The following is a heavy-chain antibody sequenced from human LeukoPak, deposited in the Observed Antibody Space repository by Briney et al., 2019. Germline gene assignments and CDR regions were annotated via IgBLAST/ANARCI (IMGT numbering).Heavy chain of an antibody. CDR2: IYTSGST. J-gene: IGHJ5*02. V-gene: IGHV4-4*07. Sequence: PSETLSLTCTVSGGSISSYYWSWIRQPAGKGLEWIGRIYTSGSTNYNPSLKSRVTMSVDTSKNQFSLKLRSVTAADTAVYYCARDEVVPAAIQSEYWFDPWGQGILVTVSS. CDR3: ARDEVVPAAIQSEYWFDP. CDR1: GGSISSYY. D-gene: IGHD2-2*01.